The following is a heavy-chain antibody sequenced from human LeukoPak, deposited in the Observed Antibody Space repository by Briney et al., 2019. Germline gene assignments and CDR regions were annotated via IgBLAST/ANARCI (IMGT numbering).Heavy chain of an antibody. CDR3: AKDQADYGDYDY. J-gene: IGHJ4*02. V-gene: IGHV3-23*01. Sequence: QSGGSLRLSCAASGFTFRSYAMSWVRQAPGKGLEWVSAISGSGGSTYYVDSVKGRFTISRDNSKNTLYLQMDSLRAEDTAVYYCAKDQADYGDYDYWGQGTLVTVSS. CDR2: ISGSGGST. CDR1: GFTFRSYA. D-gene: IGHD4-17*01.